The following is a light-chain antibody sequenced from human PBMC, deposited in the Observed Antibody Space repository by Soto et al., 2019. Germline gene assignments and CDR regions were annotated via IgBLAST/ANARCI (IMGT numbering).Light chain of an antibody. CDR2: RGS. V-gene: IGKV3-20*01. CDR3: QQYGSSPLT. Sequence: EIVLTQSPGTLSLSPGERATLSCRASESVPLNYLDWYQQKPGQTPRVLIYRGSNRANDIQDRFSGSGSGTDFTLTISRLEPADFAVYYYQQYGSSPLTFGGGTKLDI. CDR1: ESVPLNY. J-gene: IGKJ4*01.